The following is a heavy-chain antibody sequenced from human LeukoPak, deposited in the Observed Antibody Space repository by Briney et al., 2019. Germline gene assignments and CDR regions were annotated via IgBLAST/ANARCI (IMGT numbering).Heavy chain of an antibody. CDR3: ARGDDYDIGELIDY. J-gene: IGHJ4*02. CDR2: ISSSSSYI. CDR1: GFTFSSYS. D-gene: IGHD5-24*01. V-gene: IGHV3-21*01. Sequence: GGSLRLSCAASGFTFSSYSMNWVRQAPGKGLEWVSFISSSSSYIYYADSVKGRFTISRDNAKNSLYLQMNSLRAEDTAVYYCARGDDYDIGELIDYWAREPWSPSPQ.